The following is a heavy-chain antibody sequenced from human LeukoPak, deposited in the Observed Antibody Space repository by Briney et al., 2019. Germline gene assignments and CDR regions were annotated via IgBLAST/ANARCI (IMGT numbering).Heavy chain of an antibody. Sequence: GGSLRLSCAASGFTFSSYGMHWVRQAPGKGLEWVAVIWYDGSNKYYADSVKGRFTISRDNSKNTLYLQMNSLRAEDTAVYYCARDYPSLWFAYSSYYGMDVWGQGTTVTVSS. CDR1: GFTFSSYG. J-gene: IGHJ6*02. V-gene: IGHV3-33*01. D-gene: IGHD3-10*01. CDR2: IWYDGSNK. CDR3: ARDYPSLWFAYSSYYGMDV.